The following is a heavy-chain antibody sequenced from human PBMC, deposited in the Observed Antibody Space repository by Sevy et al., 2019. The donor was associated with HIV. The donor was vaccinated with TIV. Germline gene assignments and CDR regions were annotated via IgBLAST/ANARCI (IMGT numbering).Heavy chain of an antibody. V-gene: IGHV1-69*06. Sequence: ASVKVSCKASGGTFSSYAISWVRQAPGQGLEWMGGIIPIFGTANYGRKFQGRVTITADKSTSTAYMELSSLRSEDTAVYYCARDSSNVSSGWFLNAFDIWGQGTMVTVSS. J-gene: IGHJ3*02. CDR1: GGTFSSYA. CDR3: ARDSSNVSSGWFLNAFDI. CDR2: IIPIFGTA. D-gene: IGHD6-19*01.